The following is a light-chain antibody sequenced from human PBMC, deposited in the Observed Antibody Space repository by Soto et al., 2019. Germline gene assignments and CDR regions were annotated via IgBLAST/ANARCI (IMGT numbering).Light chain of an antibody. CDR2: EVS. J-gene: IGLJ1*01. Sequence: QSALTQPASVSGSPGQSITISCTGTSSDVGGHNYVSWYQQHPGKAPKLMIYEVSNRPSGVSDRFSGSKSGNTASLTISGLQAEDETDYYCSSYTSGYTYVFGTGTKLTVL. V-gene: IGLV2-14*01. CDR1: SSDVGGHNY. CDR3: SSYTSGYTYV.